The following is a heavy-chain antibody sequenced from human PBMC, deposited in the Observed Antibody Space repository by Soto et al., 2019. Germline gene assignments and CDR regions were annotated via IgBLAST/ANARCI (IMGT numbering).Heavy chain of an antibody. J-gene: IGHJ4*02. CDR2: IYYSGNT. Sequence: QVQLRESGPGLVKPSQTLSLTCTVSGGSISSGGYYWNWIRQHPGKGLEWIGHIYYSGNTYYNPSHKSRVTISVYTSNNQFSLKLSSVTAADAAVYYCAREGDGYNGDYWGQGTLVTVSS. CDR1: GGSISSGGYY. D-gene: IGHD5-12*01. V-gene: IGHV4-31*03. CDR3: AREGDGYNGDY.